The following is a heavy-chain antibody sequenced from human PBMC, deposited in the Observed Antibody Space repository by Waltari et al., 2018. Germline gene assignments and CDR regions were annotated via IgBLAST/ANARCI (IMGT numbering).Heavy chain of an antibody. D-gene: IGHD3-10*01. CDR2: INPSGGST. J-gene: IGHJ4*02. CDR3: ARQVMVRGVIITLDY. CDR1: GYTFTSYY. V-gene: IGHV1-46*01. Sequence: QVQLVQSGAEVKKPGASVQVSCKASGYTFTSYYMHWVRPAPGQGLEWMGIINPSGGSTSYAQKFQGRVTMTRDTSTSTVYMELSSLRSEDTAVYYCARQVMVRGVIITLDYWGQGTLVTVSS.